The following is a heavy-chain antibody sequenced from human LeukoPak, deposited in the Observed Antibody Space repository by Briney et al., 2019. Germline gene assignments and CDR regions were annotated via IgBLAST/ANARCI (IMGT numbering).Heavy chain of an antibody. CDR1: GFDFSDYV. D-gene: IGHD3-10*01. CDR3: ASHHPNVIAWGTFDY. V-gene: IGHV3-66*04. Sequence: GGSLRLSCAASGFDFSDYVMTWVRQAPGKGLEWVSLIYSGGSTYYADSVKGTFTISRDNSKNTLYLQMNSLRAEDTAVYYCASHHPNVIAWGTFDYWGQGTLVTVSS. J-gene: IGHJ4*02. CDR2: IYSGGST.